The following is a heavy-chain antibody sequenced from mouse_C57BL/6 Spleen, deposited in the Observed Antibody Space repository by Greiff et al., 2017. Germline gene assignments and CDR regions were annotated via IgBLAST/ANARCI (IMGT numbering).Heavy chain of an antibody. CDR2: IDPETGGT. CDR1: GYTFTDYE. Sequence: VQLKESGAELVRPGASVTLSCKAVGYTFTDYEMHWVKQTPVHGLEWIGAIDPETGGTAYNQKFKGKAILTADKSSSTAYMELRSLTSEDSAVYYCTRANYGNLFDYWGQGTTLTVSS. CDR3: TRANYGNLFDY. J-gene: IGHJ2*01. V-gene: IGHV1-15*01. D-gene: IGHD2-1*01.